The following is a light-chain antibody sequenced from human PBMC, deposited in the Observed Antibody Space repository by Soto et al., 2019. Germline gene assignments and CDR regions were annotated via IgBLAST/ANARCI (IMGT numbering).Light chain of an antibody. CDR3: QQRFTTPLT. Sequence: DIQMTQSPSSLSASVGDRVTITCRASQNIGRFLNWHQQKPGKAPNVLINVASTLRSGIPSRFSGSGSGTDFNLTINSLQPEDFATYFCQQRFTTPLTFGGGTKVEIK. CDR1: QNIGRF. CDR2: VAS. J-gene: IGKJ4*01. V-gene: IGKV1-39*01.